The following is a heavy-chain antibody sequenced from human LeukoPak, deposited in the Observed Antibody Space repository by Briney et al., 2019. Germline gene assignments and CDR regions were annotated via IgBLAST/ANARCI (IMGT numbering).Heavy chain of an antibody. CDR3: TSDIQPGGADV. Sequence: GGSLRLSCAASGFTFSSYGMHWVRQAPGEGLEWVAGIYWNNGVVDYADSVKGRFTISRDIAKRSVYLQMDSLRTEDTALYYCTSDIQPGGADVWGPGTTVTVSS. CDR2: IYWNNGVV. J-gene: IGHJ6*02. CDR1: GFTFSSYG. D-gene: IGHD3-16*01. V-gene: IGHV3-9*01.